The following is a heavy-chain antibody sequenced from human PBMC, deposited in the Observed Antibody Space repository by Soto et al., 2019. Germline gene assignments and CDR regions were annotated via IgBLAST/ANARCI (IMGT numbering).Heavy chain of an antibody. CDR1: GFTFSDYY. V-gene: IGHV3-11*01. Sequence: QVQLVESGGGWVKPGGSLRLSCAASGFTFSDYYMSWIRQAPGKGLEWVSYISSRSSTIFYADSVKGRFTISRDNVKNSLYLQMNSLIAEDTAVYYCASGTNGAFFVYWGQGILVTVSS. D-gene: IGHD2-8*01. CDR2: ISSRSSTI. CDR3: ASGTNGAFFVY. J-gene: IGHJ4*02.